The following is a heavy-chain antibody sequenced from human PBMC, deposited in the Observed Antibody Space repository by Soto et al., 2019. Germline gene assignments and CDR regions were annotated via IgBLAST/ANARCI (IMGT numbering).Heavy chain of an antibody. CDR3: TAYSSGWHGDAFDI. CDR2: IKSKTDGGTT. D-gene: IGHD6-19*01. J-gene: IGHJ3*02. V-gene: IGHV3-15*01. Sequence: VGSLRLSCAASGFTFSNAWMSWVRQAPGKGLEWVGRIKSKTDGGTTDYAAPVKGRFTISRDDSKNTLYLQMNSLKTEDTAVYYCTAYSSGWHGDAFDIWGQGTMVTVSS. CDR1: GFTFSNAW.